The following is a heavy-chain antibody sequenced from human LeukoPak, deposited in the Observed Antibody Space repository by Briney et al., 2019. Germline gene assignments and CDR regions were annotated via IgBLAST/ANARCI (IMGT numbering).Heavy chain of an antibody. CDR2: ISAYNGNT. D-gene: IGHD6-13*01. J-gene: IGHJ6*03. V-gene: IGHV1-18*01. CDR3: ARVGLAGTDYYYYMDV. CDR1: GYTFTSYG. Sequence: GASVKVSCKASGYTFTSYGISWVRQAPGQGLEWMGWISAYNGNTNYAQKLQGRVTMTTDTSTSTAYMELRSLRSDDTAVYYCARVGLAGTDYYYYMDVWGKGTTVTVSS.